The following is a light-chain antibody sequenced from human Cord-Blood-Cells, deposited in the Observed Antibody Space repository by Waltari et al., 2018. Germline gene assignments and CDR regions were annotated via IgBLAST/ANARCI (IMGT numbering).Light chain of an antibody. CDR1: QGISNS. Sequence: DIQMTQSPSSLSASVGARVNITCRASQGISNSLAWYQQKPGKAPKLLLYAAARVESGVPSRFSGSGSGTDYTLTISSLQPEDFATYYCQQYYSTPLTFGGGTKVEIK. V-gene: IGKV1-NL1*01. J-gene: IGKJ4*01. CDR2: AAA. CDR3: QQYYSTPLT.